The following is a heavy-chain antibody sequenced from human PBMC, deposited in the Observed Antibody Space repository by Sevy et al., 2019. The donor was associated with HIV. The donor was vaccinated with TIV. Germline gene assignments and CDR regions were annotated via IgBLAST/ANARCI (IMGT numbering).Heavy chain of an antibody. V-gene: IGHV3-7*01. D-gene: IGHD3-3*01. CDR2: IKQDGSEK. CDR3: ARVLYYDFWRGYYSMGFDY. CDR1: GFTFSSYW. Sequence: GESLKISCAASGFTFSSYWMSWVRQAPGKGLEWVANIKQDGSEKYYVDSVKGRFTISRDNAKNSLYLQMNSLRAEDTAVYYCARVLYYDFWRGYYSMGFDYWGQGTLVTVSS. J-gene: IGHJ4*02.